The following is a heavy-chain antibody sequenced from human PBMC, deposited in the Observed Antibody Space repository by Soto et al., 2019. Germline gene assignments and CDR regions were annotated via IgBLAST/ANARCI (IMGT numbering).Heavy chain of an antibody. V-gene: IGHV3-30*18. CDR2: TSYNGGKE. D-gene: IGHD3-9*01. CDR3: AKEVIRLYTDSYNLNYYDY. CDR1: GFIFSNYG. J-gene: IGHJ4*02. Sequence: QVQLMESGGGVVQPGKSLRLSCAVSGFIFSNYGMHWVRQAPGRGLEWVASTSYNGGKEYYADSVKGRFTISRDNSKNTLSMQMKSLRTEETAVYYCAKEVIRLYTDSYNLNYYDYWGQGTLVIGSS.